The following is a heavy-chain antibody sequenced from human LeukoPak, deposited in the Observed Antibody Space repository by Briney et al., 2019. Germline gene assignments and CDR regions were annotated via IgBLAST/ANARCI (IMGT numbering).Heavy chain of an antibody. CDR2: IYHSGST. CDR3: ARSGGYSSSWSL. V-gene: IGHV4-39*07. CDR1: GGSIRRADYY. J-gene: IGHJ4*02. Sequence: SETLSLTCTVSGGSIRRADYYWGWIRQSPGKGLEWIGNIYHSGSTYYNPSLQSRVIKSVDTSKNQFSLKLSSVTAADTAVYYCARSGGYSSSWSLWGQGTLVTVSS. D-gene: IGHD6-13*01.